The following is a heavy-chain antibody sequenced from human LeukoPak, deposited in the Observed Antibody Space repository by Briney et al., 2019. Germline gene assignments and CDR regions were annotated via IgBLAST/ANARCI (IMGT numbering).Heavy chain of an antibody. CDR1: GFTFSSYA. D-gene: IGHD1-14*01. Sequence: PGGSLRLSCAASGFTFSSYALSWVRQAPGRGLEWVSAISGSGSSTYYADSVKGRFTISRDNSKNTLYLQMNSLRAEDTDVYYCAKALISMTTGYAFDIWGQGTMVTVSS. J-gene: IGHJ3*02. CDR3: AKALISMTTGYAFDI. CDR2: ISGSGSST. V-gene: IGHV3-23*01.